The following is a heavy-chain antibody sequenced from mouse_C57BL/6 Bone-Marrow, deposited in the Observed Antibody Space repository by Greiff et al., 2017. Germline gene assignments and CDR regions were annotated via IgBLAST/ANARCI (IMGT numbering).Heavy chain of an antibody. CDR1: GYTFTSYW. CDR3: ARRGYDGLYYFDY. CDR2: IHPNSGST. V-gene: IGHV1-64*01. J-gene: IGHJ2*01. D-gene: IGHD2-3*01. Sequence: QVQLQQPGAELVKPGASVKLSCKASGYTFTSYWMHWVKQRPGQGLEWIGMIHPNSGSTNYNEKFKSKATLTVDKSSSTAYMQLSSLTSEDSAVYYGARRGYDGLYYFDYWGQGTTLTVSS.